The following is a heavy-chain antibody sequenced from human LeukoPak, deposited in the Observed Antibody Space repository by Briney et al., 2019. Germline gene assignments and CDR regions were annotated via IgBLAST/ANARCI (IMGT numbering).Heavy chain of an antibody. V-gene: IGHV5-51*01. CDR3: ARQEYCSGGSCYTWFDP. D-gene: IGHD2-15*01. CDR2: IYPADSDI. J-gene: IGHJ5*02. Sequence: GESLKISCKGSGYSINNYWIGWVRQMPGKGLEWMGTIYPADSDIRYSPSFQGQVTISADKPISTAYLQWSSLKASDTAMYYCARQEYCSGGSCYTWFDPWGQGTLVIVSS. CDR1: GYSINNYW.